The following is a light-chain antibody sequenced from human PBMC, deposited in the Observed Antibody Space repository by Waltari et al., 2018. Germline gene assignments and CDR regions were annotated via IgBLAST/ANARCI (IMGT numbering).Light chain of an antibody. CDR2: EGT. CDR1: SDDVGNYTL. Sequence: QSALTQPASVSGSPGQSVTISCTETSDDVGNYTLVSWYQQHPGKVPQLMIYEGTKRPSGVSNRFSGSKSGNTASLTISGLQAEDEADYYCCSFASTSTLNWVFGGGTKLTVL. V-gene: IGLV2-23*01. CDR3: CSFASTSTLNWV. J-gene: IGLJ3*02.